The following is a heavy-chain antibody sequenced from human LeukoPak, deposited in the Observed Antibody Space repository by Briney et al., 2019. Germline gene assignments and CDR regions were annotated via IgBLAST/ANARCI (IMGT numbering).Heavy chain of an antibody. D-gene: IGHD3-10*01. V-gene: IGHV3-48*04. CDR2: ISSSSSTI. J-gene: IGHJ4*02. Sequence: PGGSLRLSCAASGFTFSSYSMNWVRQAPGKGLEWVSYISSSSSTIYYADSVKGRFTISRDNAKNSLYLQMNSLRAEDTAVYYCAGDRYHAPYGPVRGVIPFDYWGQGTLVTVSS. CDR3: AGDRYHAPYGPVRGVIPFDY. CDR1: GFTFSSYS.